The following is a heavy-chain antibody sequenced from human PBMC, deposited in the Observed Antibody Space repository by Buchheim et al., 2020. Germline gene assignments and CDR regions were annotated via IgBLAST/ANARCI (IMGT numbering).Heavy chain of an antibody. CDR1: GFTFASYA. J-gene: IGHJ6*03. V-gene: IGHV3-23*01. Sequence: EVQLLESGGKLVQPGGSLRLSCSASGFTFASYAMSWVRQVPGKGLEWVSSITASGAGTHNADSVKGRFTISRDNFKKTVDLQMNSLTGEDTAIYYCAKHSSSHYFYYYMDVWGTGTT. CDR2: ITASGAGT. D-gene: IGHD6-13*01. CDR3: AKHSSSHYFYYYMDV.